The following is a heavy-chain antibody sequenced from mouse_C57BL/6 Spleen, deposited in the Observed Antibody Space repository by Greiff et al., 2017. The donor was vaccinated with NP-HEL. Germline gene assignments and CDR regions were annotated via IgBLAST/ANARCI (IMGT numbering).Heavy chain of an antibody. Sequence: EVMLVESGGGLVKPGGSLKLSCAASGFTFSDYGIHWVRQAPEKGLEWVAYISSGSSTIYYAETVKGRFTISRDNAKNTLFLQMTSLRSEDTAMYYCAKVYDYDVSFAYWGQGTLVTVSA. J-gene: IGHJ3*01. V-gene: IGHV5-17*01. D-gene: IGHD2-4*01. CDR2: ISSGSSTI. CDR1: GFTFSDYG. CDR3: AKVYDYDVSFAY.